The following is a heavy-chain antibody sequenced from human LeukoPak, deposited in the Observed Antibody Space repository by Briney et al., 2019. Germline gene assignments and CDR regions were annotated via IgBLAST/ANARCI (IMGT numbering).Heavy chain of an antibody. CDR1: GYSISSGYY. CDR3: ARDGGVYYYDSSGSLN. Sequence: SETLSLTCTVSGYSISSGYYWGWIRQPPGKGLEWIGSIYHSGSTYYNPSLKSRVTISVDTSKNQFSLKLSSVTAADTAVYYCARDGGVYYYDSSGSLNWGQGTLVTVFS. J-gene: IGHJ4*02. V-gene: IGHV4-38-2*02. CDR2: IYHSGST. D-gene: IGHD3-22*01.